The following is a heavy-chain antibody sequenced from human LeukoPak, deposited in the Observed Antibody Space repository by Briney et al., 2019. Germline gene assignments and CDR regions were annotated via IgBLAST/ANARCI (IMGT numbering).Heavy chain of an antibody. Sequence: GGSLRLSCAASGFTLSSYWMHCVREAPGKGLVWVSRINSDGSSTSYADSVKGRFTISRDNAKNTLYLQMNSLRAEDTAVYYCARDMDYGELDYWGQGTLVTVSS. CDR2: INSDGSST. CDR1: GFTLSSYW. D-gene: IGHD4-17*01. CDR3: ARDMDYGELDY. V-gene: IGHV3-74*01. J-gene: IGHJ4*02.